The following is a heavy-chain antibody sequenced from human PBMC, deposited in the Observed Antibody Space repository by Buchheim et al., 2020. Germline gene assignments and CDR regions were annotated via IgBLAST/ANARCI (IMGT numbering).Heavy chain of an antibody. V-gene: IGHV3-23*01. Sequence: EVQLLESGGGLVQPGGSLRLACAASGFNFNLYAMSWVRQAPGKGLEWVSDINSDGTDTHYADSVKGRFTISRDNSKNTVYLQMSSLRPEDTAFYFCAKEGSASYVAFYYSDYWGQG. CDR2: INSDGTDT. CDR1: GFNFNLYA. CDR3: AKEGSASYVAFYYSDY. J-gene: IGHJ4*02. D-gene: IGHD5-18*01.